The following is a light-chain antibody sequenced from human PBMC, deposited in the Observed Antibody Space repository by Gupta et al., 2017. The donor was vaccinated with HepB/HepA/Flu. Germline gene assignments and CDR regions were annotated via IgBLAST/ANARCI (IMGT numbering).Light chain of an antibody. Sequence: EIVLTQSPGTLSLSPGERASLSCRASQTFNGVYLAWYQQKVGQAPRLLIYGASYRATGVPDRFIGSGSGTDFTLTISRLEPEDFALYFCHYCCCLPRWTFGPGTKVEI. CDR1: QTFNGVY. V-gene: IGKV3-20*01. CDR3: HYCCCLPRWT. CDR2: GAS. J-gene: IGKJ1*01.